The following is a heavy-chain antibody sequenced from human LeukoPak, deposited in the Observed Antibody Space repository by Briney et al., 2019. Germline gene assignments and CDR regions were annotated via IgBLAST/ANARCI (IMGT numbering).Heavy chain of an antibody. CDR3: ARDSPDAFDI. J-gene: IGHJ3*02. Sequence: ASVKVSCKASGYTFTSYYIHLVRQAPGQGFEWMATINPSDGSTTNSQKFQGRVTMTRDTSTSTVYMELSSLRSEDTAVYYCARDSPDAFDIWGQGTMVTVSS. CDR1: GYTFTSYY. CDR2: INPSDGST. V-gene: IGHV1-46*01.